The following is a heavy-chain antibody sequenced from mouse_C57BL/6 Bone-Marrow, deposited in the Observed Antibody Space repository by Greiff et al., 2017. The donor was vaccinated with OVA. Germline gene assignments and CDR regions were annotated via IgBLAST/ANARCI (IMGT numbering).Heavy chain of an antibody. D-gene: IGHD4-1*01. CDR3: TTTGTRWFAY. CDR1: GFNIKDDY. CDR2: IDPENGDT. J-gene: IGHJ3*01. V-gene: IGHV14-4*01. Sequence: VQLKESGAELVRPGASVKLSCTASGFNIKDDYMHWVKQRPEQGLEWIGWIDPENGDTEYASKFQGKATITADTSSNTAYLQLSSLTSEDTAVYYCTTTGTRWFAYWGQGTLVTVSA.